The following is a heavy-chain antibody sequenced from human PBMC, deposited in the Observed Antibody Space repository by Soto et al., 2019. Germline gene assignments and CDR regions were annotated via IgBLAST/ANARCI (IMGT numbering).Heavy chain of an antibody. CDR2: ISHNDEAKI. V-gene: IGHV3-30-3*01. J-gene: IGHJ4*01. D-gene: IGHD3-10*01. CDR1: GFSFKNYA. Sequence: QVQLVESGGGVVQPGSSLRLSCAASGFSFKNYAFHWVRQAPGKGLEWVAVISHNDEAKIFYAYSVQGRFTISRDNFKNTVYLQMNSLRDEDTAVYHCARGVRAETYYNAFDYWGQGTQVTVSS. CDR3: ARGVRAETYYNAFDY.